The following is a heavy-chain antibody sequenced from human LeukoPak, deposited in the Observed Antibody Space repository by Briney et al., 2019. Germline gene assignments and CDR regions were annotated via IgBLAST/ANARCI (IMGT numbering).Heavy chain of an antibody. CDR3: ARNSGYPTGGFDP. J-gene: IGHJ5*02. D-gene: IGHD5-12*01. Sequence: ASVKVSCKASGYTFTGYYMHWVRQAPGQGLEWMGWINPNSGGTNYAQKFQGRVTMTRDTSISTAYMELSRLRSDDTAVYYCARNSGYPTGGFDPWGQGTLVTVSS. CDR2: INPNSGGT. CDR1: GYTFTGYY. V-gene: IGHV1-2*02.